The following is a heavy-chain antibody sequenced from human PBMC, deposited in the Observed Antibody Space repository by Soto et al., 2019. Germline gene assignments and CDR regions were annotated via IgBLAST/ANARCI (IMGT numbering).Heavy chain of an antibody. J-gene: IGHJ5*02. CDR3: ARSSGGNSLGCCWFDP. CDR2: IIPIFGTA. CDR1: GGTFSSYA. Sequence: QVQLVQSGAEVKKPGSSVKVSCKASGGTFSSYAISWVRQAPGQGLEWMGGIIPIFGTANYAQKFQGRVTIAADESTSTAYMELSSLRSEDTAVYYCARSSGGNSLGCCWFDPWGQGTLVTVSS. D-gene: IGHD2-15*01. V-gene: IGHV1-69*12.